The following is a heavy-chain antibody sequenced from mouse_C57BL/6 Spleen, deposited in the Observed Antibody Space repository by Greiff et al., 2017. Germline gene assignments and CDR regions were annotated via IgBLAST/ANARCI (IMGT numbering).Heavy chain of an antibody. D-gene: IGHD1-1*01. CDR2: IDPSDSYT. CDR3: ASCYYGSSSSSWFAY. V-gene: IGHV1-69*01. CDR1: GYTFTSYW. Sequence: QVQLQQPGAELVMPGASVKLSCKASGYTFTSYWMHWVKQRPGQGLEWIGEIDPSDSYTNYNQKFKGKSTLTVDKPSSTAYMQLSSLTSEDSAVYYCASCYYGSSSSSWFAYWGQGTLVTVSA. J-gene: IGHJ3*01.